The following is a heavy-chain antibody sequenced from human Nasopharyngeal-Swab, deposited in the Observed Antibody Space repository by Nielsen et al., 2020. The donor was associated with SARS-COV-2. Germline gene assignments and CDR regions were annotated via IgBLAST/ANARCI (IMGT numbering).Heavy chain of an antibody. J-gene: IGHJ4*02. CDR3: ARGSDTALYYFDS. Sequence: GGSLRLSCAASGFTFSSYSMSWVRQAPGKGLEWVSYISSSSTAIYYADSVKGRFTISRDNAKNSLYLQMNGLRAEDTAVYYCARGSDTALYYFDSWGQGTLVTVSS. CDR1: GFTFSSYS. D-gene: IGHD5-18*01. V-gene: IGHV3-21*05. CDR2: ISSSSTAI.